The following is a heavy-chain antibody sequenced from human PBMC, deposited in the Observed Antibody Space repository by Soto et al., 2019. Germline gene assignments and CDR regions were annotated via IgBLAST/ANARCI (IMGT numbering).Heavy chain of an antibody. V-gene: IGHV4-34*01. CDR3: ARHLKAVAAAMAY. J-gene: IGHJ4*02. CDR1: GGSFSGYY. CDR2: IAHSGST. Sequence: SETLSLTCAVYGGSFSGYYWSWIRQPPGKGLEWIGEIAHSGSTNYNPSLKSRVTISLDTSKSQFSLRLRSVTAADTSVYYCARHLKAVAAAMAYWGQGIPVTVSS. D-gene: IGHD6-19*01.